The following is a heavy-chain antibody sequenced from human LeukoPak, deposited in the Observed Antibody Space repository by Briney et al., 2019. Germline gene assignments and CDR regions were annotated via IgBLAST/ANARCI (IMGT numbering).Heavy chain of an antibody. CDR2: IIPILGIA. CDR1: GGTFSSYA. D-gene: IGHD6-19*01. J-gene: IGHJ4*02. Sequence: SVKVSCKASGGTFSSYAISWVRQAPGQGPEWMGRIIPILGIANYAQKFQGRVTITADKSTSTAYMELSSLRSEDTAVYYCARERGRAGTAGQRGNYFDYWGQGTLVTVSS. V-gene: IGHV1-69*04. CDR3: ARERGRAGTAGQRGNYFDY.